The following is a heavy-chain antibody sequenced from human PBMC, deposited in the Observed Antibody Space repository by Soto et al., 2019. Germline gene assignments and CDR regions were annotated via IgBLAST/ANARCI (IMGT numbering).Heavy chain of an antibody. CDR1: GFTFSAYP. J-gene: IGHJ6*02. CDR3: ARHRGQGGSGFMDV. D-gene: IGHD6-19*01. V-gene: IGHV3-53*01. Sequence: GGSLRPSCAASGFTFSAYPMHWVGQAPDKGLECVSVIFVAGTTYYADSAKGRLPISRENSTTPLYLQVNSLRAEDTAVYYCARHRGQGGSGFMDVWGQGPTATV. CDR2: IFVAGTT.